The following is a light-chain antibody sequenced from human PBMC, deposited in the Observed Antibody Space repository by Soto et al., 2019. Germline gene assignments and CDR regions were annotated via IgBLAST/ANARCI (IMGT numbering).Light chain of an antibody. CDR2: RNT. J-gene: IGLJ2*01. CDR3: QSYDSSLSAVV. V-gene: IGLV1-40*01. Sequence: QSVLTQPPSVSGAPGQGVTISCTGSSSNIGAGFDVHWYQQLPGTAPKLLIYRNTNRPSGVPDRFSGSKSGTSASLAITGLQAEDEADYYCQSYDSSLSAVVFGGGTKVTVL. CDR1: SSNIGAGFD.